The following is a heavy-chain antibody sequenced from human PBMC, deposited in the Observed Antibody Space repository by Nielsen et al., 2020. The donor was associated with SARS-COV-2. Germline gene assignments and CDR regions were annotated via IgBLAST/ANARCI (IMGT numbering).Heavy chain of an antibody. CDR3: ASSGWLDY. J-gene: IGHJ4*02. Sequence: GESLKISCAGSGLTLANYYMSWIRQAPGGGLEWVSYITNTADGSTVHYADSVQGRFTISWDNAKNSLYLQMDSLRADDTATYFCASSGWLDYWGPGTPVIVSP. CDR1: GLTLANYY. CDR2: ITNTADGSTV. D-gene: IGHD6-19*01. V-gene: IGHV3-11*01.